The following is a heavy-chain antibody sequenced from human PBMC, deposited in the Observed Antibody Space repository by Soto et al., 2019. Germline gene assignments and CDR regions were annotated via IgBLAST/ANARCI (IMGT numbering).Heavy chain of an antibody. J-gene: IGHJ6*04. CDR1: GFTFSSYA. D-gene: IGHD3-9*01. Sequence: GGSLRLSCAASGFTFSSYAMSWVRQAPGKGLEWVSAISGSGGSTYYADSVKGRFTISKENSKNTLYLQMNSRRAEDTAVYYCAKGGSGKEPGTRHSYYDILTGNPMDVWGKGTTVTVSS. V-gene: IGHV3-23*01. CDR2: ISGSGGST. CDR3: AKGGSGKEPGTRHSYYDILTGNPMDV.